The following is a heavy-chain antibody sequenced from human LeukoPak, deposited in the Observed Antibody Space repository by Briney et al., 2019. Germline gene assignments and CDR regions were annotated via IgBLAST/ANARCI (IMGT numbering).Heavy chain of an antibody. J-gene: IGHJ3*02. CDR1: GFTLNNYD. V-gene: IGHV3-48*03. CDR2: ISPTGSTI. CDR3: AKDQLTVSTLGPDAFDI. Sequence: GGSLRLSCAASGFTLNNYDMNWIRQAPGRAPEWVSYISPTGSTIYYADSVKGRFTISRDNSKNTLYLQMNSLRAEDTAVYYCAKDQLTVSTLGPDAFDIWGQGTMVTVSS. D-gene: IGHD4-17*01.